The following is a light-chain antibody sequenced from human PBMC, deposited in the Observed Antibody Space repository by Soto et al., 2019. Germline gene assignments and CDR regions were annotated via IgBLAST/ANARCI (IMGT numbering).Light chain of an antibody. CDR3: QQYGTYLWT. CDR1: QSISSW. Sequence: DIPMTQSPSTLSGSVGAIVTTTCRASQSISSWLAWFQQKPGKAPKLLMYDASSLESGVPSRFSGSGSGTEFTLTISSLQPDDFATYYCQQYGTYLWTFGQGTKVDI. J-gene: IGKJ1*01. CDR2: DAS. V-gene: IGKV1-5*01.